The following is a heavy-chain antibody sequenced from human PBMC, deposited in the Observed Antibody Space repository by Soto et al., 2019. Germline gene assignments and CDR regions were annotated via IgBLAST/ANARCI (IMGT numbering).Heavy chain of an antibody. CDR2: IYSGGST. V-gene: IGHV3-66*01. Sequence: EVQLVESGGGLVQPGGSLRLSCAASGFTVSSNYMSWVRQAPGKGLEWVSVIYSGGSTYYADSVKGRFTISRDNSKNTLYIQMNSLRAEDTAVYYCARNQYSSSWYGMYYYYGMDVWGQGTTVTVSS. CDR1: GFTVSSNY. D-gene: IGHD6-13*01. J-gene: IGHJ6*02. CDR3: ARNQYSSSWYGMYYYYGMDV.